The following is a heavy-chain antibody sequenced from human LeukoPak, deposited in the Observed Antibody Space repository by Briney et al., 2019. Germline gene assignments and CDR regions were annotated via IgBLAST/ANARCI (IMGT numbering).Heavy chain of an antibody. CDR3: ARGGSYYAY. CDR2: IYTSGTT. CDR1: GDSISSYY. V-gene: IGHV4-4*07. J-gene: IGHJ4*02. D-gene: IGHD1-26*01. Sequence: SETLSLTCTVSGDSISSYYWGWIRQPAGKGLEWIGHIYTSGTTNYNPSLESRVTMSIDTSKNQFSLKLSSVTAADTAVYYCARGGSYYAYWGQGTLVTVSS.